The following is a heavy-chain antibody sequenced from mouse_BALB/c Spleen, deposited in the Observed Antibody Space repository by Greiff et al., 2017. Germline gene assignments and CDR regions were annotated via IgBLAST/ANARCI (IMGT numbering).Heavy chain of an antibody. V-gene: IGHV5-17*02. CDR2: ISSGSSTI. CDR1: GFTFSSFG. J-gene: IGHJ3*01. D-gene: IGHD2-4*01. CDR3: AQDGATYYDYDGYAMDY. Sequence: EVQLVESGGGLVQPGGSRKLSCAASGFTFSSFGMHWVRQAPEKGLEWVAYISSGSSTIYYADTVKGRFTISRDNPKNTLFLQMTSLRSEDTAMYYCAQDGATYYDYDGYAMDYWGQGTLVTVSA.